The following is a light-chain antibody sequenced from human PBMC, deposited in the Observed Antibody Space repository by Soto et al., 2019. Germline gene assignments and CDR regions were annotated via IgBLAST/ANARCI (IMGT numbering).Light chain of an antibody. CDR3: SSYAGNLYV. CDR2: EVS. V-gene: IGLV2-8*01. J-gene: IGLJ1*01. Sequence: QSALTQPPSASGSPGQSVTISCTGTSSDVGGYNYVSWYQQHPGKAPKLMIYEVSKRPSGVPDRFSGSKSGNTASLTVSGLQAEDEADYYCSSYAGNLYVFGTGTKHTVL. CDR1: SSDVGGYNY.